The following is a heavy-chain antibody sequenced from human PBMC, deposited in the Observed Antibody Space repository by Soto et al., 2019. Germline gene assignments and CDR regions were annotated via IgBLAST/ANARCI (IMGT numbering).Heavy chain of an antibody. CDR2: IYYSGST. Sequence: PSETLSLTCTVSGGSVSSGSYYWSWIRQPPGKGLEWIGYIYYSGSTNYNPSLKSRVTISVDTSKNQFSLKLSSVTAADTAVYYCARVVYYDFWSGYYTGRWFDPWGQGTLVTVSS. CDR3: ARVVYYDFWSGYYTGRWFDP. D-gene: IGHD3-3*01. CDR1: GGSVSSGSYY. J-gene: IGHJ5*02. V-gene: IGHV4-61*01.